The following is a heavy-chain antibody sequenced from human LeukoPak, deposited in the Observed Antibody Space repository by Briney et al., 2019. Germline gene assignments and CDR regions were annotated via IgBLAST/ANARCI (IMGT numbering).Heavy chain of an antibody. CDR3: ARDEISSGAFDY. D-gene: IGHD6-19*01. CDR1: GGSISSGDYY. CDR2: IYYSGST. J-gene: IGHJ4*02. Sequence: SETLSLTCTVSGGSISSGDYYWRWIRQPPGKGLEWIGYIYYSGSTYYNPSLKSRVTISVDTSKNQFSLKLSSVTAADTAVYYCARDEISSGAFDYWGQGTLVTVSS. V-gene: IGHV4-30-4*01.